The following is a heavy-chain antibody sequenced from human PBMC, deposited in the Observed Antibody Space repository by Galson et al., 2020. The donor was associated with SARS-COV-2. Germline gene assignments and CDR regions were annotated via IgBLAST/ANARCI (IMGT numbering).Heavy chain of an antibody. Sequence: GGSLRLSCAASGFTFSSYAMHWVRQAPGKGLEWVAVISYDGSNKYYADSVIGRFTISRDNSKNTLYLQMNSLRAEDTAVYYCARDYIRWLIPSYYMDVWGKGTTVTISS. CDR3: ARDYIRWLIPSYYMDV. J-gene: IGHJ6*03. CDR2: ISYDGSNK. CDR1: GFTFSSYA. V-gene: IGHV3-30*04. D-gene: IGHD6-19*01.